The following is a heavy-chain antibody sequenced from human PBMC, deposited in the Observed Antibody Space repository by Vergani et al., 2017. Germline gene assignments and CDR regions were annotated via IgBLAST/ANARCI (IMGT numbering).Heavy chain of an antibody. CDR3: ARDHGPELVGATTSAGY. Sequence: QVQLVQSGAEVKKPGASVKVSCKASGYTFISYGFSWVRQAPGQGLEWMGWISVYNGNTKYAQKLQGRVTMTTDTSTNTAHMELRSLRSGDTAVDYCARDHGPELVGATTSAGYWGQGTLVTVSS. CDR1: GYTFISYG. V-gene: IGHV1-18*01. CDR2: ISVYNGNT. D-gene: IGHD1-26*01. J-gene: IGHJ4*02.